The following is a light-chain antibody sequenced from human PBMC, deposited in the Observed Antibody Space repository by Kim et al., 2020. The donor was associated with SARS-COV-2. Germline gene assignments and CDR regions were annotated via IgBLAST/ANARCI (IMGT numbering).Light chain of an antibody. CDR2: YKSDSNK. J-gene: IGLJ3*02. V-gene: IGLV5-39*01. CDR1: SGISVAIYN. CDR3: AIWYSNTWV. Sequence: FTCPLRSGISVAIYNLYWYQQKPGSLPQFLLRYKSDSNKQQASGVPSRFSGSKDASTNAGLLVISGLQSQDEADYYCAIWYSNTWVFGGGTQLTVL.